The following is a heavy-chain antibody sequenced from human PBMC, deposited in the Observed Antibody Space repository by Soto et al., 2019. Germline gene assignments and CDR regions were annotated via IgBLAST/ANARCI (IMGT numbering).Heavy chain of an antibody. CDR2: ISWNSGSI. D-gene: IGHD3-3*01. CDR1: GFTFGDYA. J-gene: IGHJ4*02. V-gene: IGHV3-9*01. Sequence: AGGALRLSCAGSGFTFGDYAMHWGRQAPGKGLEWVSGISWNSGSIGYADSVKGRFTISRDNAKNSLYLQMNSLRAEDTALYYCAKGINDFWSGLDYWGQGTLVTVSS. CDR3: AKGINDFWSGLDY.